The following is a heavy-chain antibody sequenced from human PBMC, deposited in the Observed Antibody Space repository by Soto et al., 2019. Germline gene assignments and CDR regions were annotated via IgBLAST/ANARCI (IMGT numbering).Heavy chain of an antibody. V-gene: IGHV3-21*01. D-gene: IGHD1-7*01. J-gene: IGHJ6*03. CDR1: GFTFCIYS. Sequence: PGSSVRLSCAASGFTFCIYSMNWARQAPGKGLEWVSSISSSSSYIYYADSVKSRLTISRDNAKNSLYLQMNSLRAEDTAVYYCARDGGGTGTSLFSYHPYYYMHVRGTGTTVT. CDR3: ARDGGGTGTSLFSYHPYYYMHV. CDR2: ISSSSSYI.